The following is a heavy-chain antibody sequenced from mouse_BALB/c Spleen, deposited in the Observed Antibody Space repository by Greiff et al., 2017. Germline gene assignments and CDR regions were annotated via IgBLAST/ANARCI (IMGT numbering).Heavy chain of an antibody. CDR3: ARNWGGEAWFAY. CDR2: IWGGGST. CDR1: GFSLTRYS. V-gene: IGHV2-6-4*01. Sequence: VMLVESGPGLVAPSQSLSITCTVSGFSLTRYSVHWVRQPPGKGLEWLGRIWGGGSTDYNSALKSRLSISKDNSKSQVFLKMNSLQTDDTAMYYCARNWGGEAWFAYWGQGTLVTVSA. J-gene: IGHJ3*01.